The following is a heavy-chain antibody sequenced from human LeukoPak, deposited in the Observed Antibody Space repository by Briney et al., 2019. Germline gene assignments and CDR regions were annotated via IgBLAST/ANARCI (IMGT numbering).Heavy chain of an antibody. CDR1: GYTFTSSG. V-gene: IGHV1-18*01. CDR3: ARDRRYSSSSTRFDP. CDR2: ISAYNGNT. J-gene: IGHJ5*02. D-gene: IGHD6-6*01. Sequence: ASVKVSCKASGYTFTSSGNSWVRHSLGQSLEWMVWISAYNGNTNYAQKLQGRVTMTTDTSTSTAYMELRSLRSDDTAVYYCARDRRYSSSSTRFDPWGQGTLVTVSS.